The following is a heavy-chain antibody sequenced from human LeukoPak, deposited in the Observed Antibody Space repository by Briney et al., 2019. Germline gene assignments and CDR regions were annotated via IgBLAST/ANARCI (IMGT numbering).Heavy chain of an antibody. CDR3: AREGQYYDSSGYYFDY. V-gene: IGHV4-59*02. J-gene: IGHJ4*02. D-gene: IGHD3-22*01. CDR1: GGSVTNYY. CDR2: IYYSGST. Sequence: SETLSLTCTVSGGSVTNYYWSWIRRPPGKGLEWIGYIYYSGSTNYNPSLKSRVTISVDTSISTAYMELSRLRSDDTAVYYCAREGQYYDSSGYYFDYWGQGTLVTVSS.